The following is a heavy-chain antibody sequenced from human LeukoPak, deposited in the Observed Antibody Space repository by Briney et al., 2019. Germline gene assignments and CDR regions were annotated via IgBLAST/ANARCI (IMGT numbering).Heavy chain of an antibody. J-gene: IGHJ4*02. Sequence: PGGSLRLSCEGSGFTFSNYWMSWVRQAPGKGLEWVSSISSSSTYIYYADSVKGRFTISRDNAKNSLYLQMNTLRAEDTAVYYCARVGSSGSYNEDYWGQGTLVTVSS. CDR3: ARVGSSGSYNEDY. V-gene: IGHV3-21*01. CDR1: GFTFSNYW. D-gene: IGHD1-26*01. CDR2: ISSSSTYI.